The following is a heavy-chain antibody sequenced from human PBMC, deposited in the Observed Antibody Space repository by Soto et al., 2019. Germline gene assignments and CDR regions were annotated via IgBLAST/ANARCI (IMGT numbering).Heavy chain of an antibody. V-gene: IGHV3-20*01. CDR3: VRDLRPVVAANDGFDP. CDR2: INWNGGST. J-gene: IGHJ5*02. D-gene: IGHD2-15*01. CDR1: GFTFDEYG. Sequence: GGSLRLSCAASGFTFDEYGMSWVRQAPGKGLEWVSGINWNGGSTGYADSVKGRFTISRDNAKNSLYLQMNSLRAEDTALYHCVRDLRPVVAANDGFDPWGQGTLVTVSS.